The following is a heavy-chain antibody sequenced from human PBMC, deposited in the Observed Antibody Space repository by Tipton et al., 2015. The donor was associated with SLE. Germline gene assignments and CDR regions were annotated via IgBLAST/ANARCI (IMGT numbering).Heavy chain of an antibody. D-gene: IGHD5-24*01. J-gene: IGHJ4*02. V-gene: IGHV4-61*01. CDR3: ARERMAMAGTFDS. Sequence: TLSLTCTVSGGPIINTNYYWSWIRQPPGKTLEWIGLVYSSGTTYYNPSLKSRVSLSIDTSMNQFSLKLTSVTAADTAVYYCARERMAMAGTFDSWGQGTLISVSS. CDR2: VYSSGTT. CDR1: GGPIINTNYY.